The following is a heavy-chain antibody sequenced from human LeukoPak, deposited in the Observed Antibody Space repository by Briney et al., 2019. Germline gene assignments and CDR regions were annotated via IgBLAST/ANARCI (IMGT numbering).Heavy chain of an antibody. J-gene: IGHJ4*02. D-gene: IGHD4-23*01. CDR1: GFTFSSYA. CDR3: AGGDFDY. Sequence: GGSLRLSCGASGFTFSSYAMRWVRQAPGKGLEWVSTISGSGSSTYYADSVKGRFTISRDNSKNTPYLQMTSLRADDTAVYYCAGGDFDYWGQGTLVTVSS. V-gene: IGHV3-23*01. CDR2: ISGSGSST.